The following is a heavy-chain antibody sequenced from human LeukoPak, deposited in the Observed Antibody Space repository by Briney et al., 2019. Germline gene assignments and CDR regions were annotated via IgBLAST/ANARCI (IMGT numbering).Heavy chain of an antibody. CDR3: ATRGYDREFDY. J-gene: IGHJ4*02. V-gene: IGHV1-8*01. CDR2: MNPNSGNT. D-gene: IGHD3-3*01. Sequence: GASVKVSCKASGYTFSSYDINWVRQATGQGLEWMGWMNPNSGNTGYAQKFQGRVSMTRDTSINTAYMELKSLRSEDTAVYYCATRGYDREFDYWGQGTLVTVSS. CDR1: GYTFSSYD.